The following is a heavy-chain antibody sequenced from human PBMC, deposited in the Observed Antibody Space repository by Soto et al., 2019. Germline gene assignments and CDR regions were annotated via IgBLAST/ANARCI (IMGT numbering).Heavy chain of an antibody. V-gene: IGHV1-69*04. D-gene: IGHD6-13*01. CDR3: ARDSGDSSSWWAPGKY. CDR2: IIPILGIA. CDR1: GVTFSSYT. Sequence: SVKVSCKASGVTFSSYTISWVRQAPGQGLEWMGRIIPILGIANYAQKFQGRVTITADKSTSTAYMELSSLRSEDTAVYYCARDSGDSSSWWAPGKYWGQGTLVTVSS. J-gene: IGHJ4*02.